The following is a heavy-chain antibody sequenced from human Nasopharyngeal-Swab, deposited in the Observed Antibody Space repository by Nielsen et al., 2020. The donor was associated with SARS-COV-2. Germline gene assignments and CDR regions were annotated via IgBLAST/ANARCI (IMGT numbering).Heavy chain of an antibody. CDR3: ARKMYYFHAMDV. J-gene: IGHJ6*02. D-gene: IGHD5-24*01. CDR2: FFSTGEP. V-gene: IGHV2-26*01. Sequence: MRQCPGKALEWLAHFFSTGEPSYSSSLKRRLTVSEDTSKSQVVLTMTNMDPADTATYYCARKMYYFHAMDVWGQGTTVTVSS.